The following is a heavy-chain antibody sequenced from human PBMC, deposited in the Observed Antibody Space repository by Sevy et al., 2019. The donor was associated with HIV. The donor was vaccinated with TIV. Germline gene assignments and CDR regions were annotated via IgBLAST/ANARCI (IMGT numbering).Heavy chain of an antibody. CDR3: ARLFWSGLRPAGNYYYYMDV. V-gene: IGHV4-39*01. D-gene: IGHD3-3*01. J-gene: IGHJ6*03. Sequence: PSETLSLTCTVSGGSISSSSYYWGWIRQPPGKGLEWIGSIYYNGSTYYNPSLKSRVTISVDTSKNQFSLKLSSVTAADTAVYYCARLFWSGLRPAGNYYYYMDVWGKGTTVTVSS. CDR1: GGSISSSSYY. CDR2: IYYNGST.